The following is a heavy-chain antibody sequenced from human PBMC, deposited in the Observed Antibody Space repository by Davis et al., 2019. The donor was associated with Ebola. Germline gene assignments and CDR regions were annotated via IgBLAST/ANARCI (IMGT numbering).Heavy chain of an antibody. D-gene: IGHD2-15*01. CDR1: GFTFSSYG. CDR3: ARVRGYPADAFDI. CDR2: IWYDGSNK. J-gene: IGHJ3*02. V-gene: IGHV3-33*01. Sequence: GESLKISCAASGFTFSSYGMPWVRQAPGKGLEWVAVIWYDGSNKYYADSVKGRFTISRDNSKNTLYLQMNSLRAEDTAVYYCARVRGYPADAFDIWGQGTMVTVSS.